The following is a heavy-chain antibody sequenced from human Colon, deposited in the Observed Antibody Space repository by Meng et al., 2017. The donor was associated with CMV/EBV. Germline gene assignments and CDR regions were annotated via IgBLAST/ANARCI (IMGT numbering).Heavy chain of an antibody. J-gene: IGHJ4*02. CDR3: ATDHLWGMPN. CDR1: GFIFSHYT. D-gene: IGHD3-3*02. CDR2: IRFDGSQQ. V-gene: IGHV3-30*02. Sequence: VQLLVCGGVVVQAGGSLRLSCVSSGFIFSHYTMQWVRQSPGKGLEWVAHIRFDGSQQFYVQSVKGRFTVSRHDPKNTLYLQMNDLRPEDTGVYYCATDHLWGMPNWGRGTLVTVSS.